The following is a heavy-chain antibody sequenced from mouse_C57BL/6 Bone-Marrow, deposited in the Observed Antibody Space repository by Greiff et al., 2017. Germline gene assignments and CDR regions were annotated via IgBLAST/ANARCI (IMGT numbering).Heavy chain of an antibody. CDR2: ISYDGSN. J-gene: IGHJ4*01. CDR3: ARTSNPDYAMDY. D-gene: IGHD2-5*01. Sequence: EVQLQQSGPGLVKPSQSLSLTCSVTGYSITSGYYWNWIRQFPGNKLEWMGYISYDGSNNYNPSLKNRISITRDTSKNQFFLKLNSVTTEDTATYYCARTSNPDYAMDYWGQGTSVTVSS. V-gene: IGHV3-6*01. CDR1: GYSITSGYY.